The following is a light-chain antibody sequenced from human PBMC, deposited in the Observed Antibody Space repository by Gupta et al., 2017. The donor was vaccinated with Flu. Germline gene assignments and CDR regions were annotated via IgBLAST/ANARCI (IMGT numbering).Light chain of an antibody. CDR1: QEISTY. CDR3: QQSDRSPLT. CDR2: AAS. J-gene: IGKJ4*01. V-gene: IGKV1-9*01. Sequence: PSSLSASVGDRVTMTCRASQEISTYLAWYQQKPGEAPKLLIYAASTVHTGVPSRFSGSGSGTDFTLTISSLQPEDFGIYYCQQSDRSPLTFGGGTKVEIK.